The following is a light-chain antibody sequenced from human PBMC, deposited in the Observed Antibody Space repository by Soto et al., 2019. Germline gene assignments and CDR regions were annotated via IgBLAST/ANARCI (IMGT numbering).Light chain of an antibody. J-gene: IGLJ2*01. CDR3: TSYAGSNIPVV. CDR2: EVS. Sequence: QSVLTQPPSASGSPGQSVTISCTGTSSDVGGYNFVSWYQQHPGKAPKLMIYEVSDRPSGVPDRFSGSKSGNTASLTVSGLQADDEADYYCTSYAGSNIPVVFGGGTKLTVL. V-gene: IGLV2-8*01. CDR1: SSDVGGYNF.